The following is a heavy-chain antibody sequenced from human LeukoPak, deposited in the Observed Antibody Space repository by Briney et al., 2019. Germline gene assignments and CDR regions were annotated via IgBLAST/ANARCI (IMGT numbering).Heavy chain of an antibody. CDR2: IYYSGST. V-gene: IGHV4-59*01. Sequence: SSETLSLTCTVSGGSISSYYWSWIRQPPGKGLEWIGYIYYSGSTNYSPSLKSRVTISLDTSKNQFSLKLSSVTAADTAVYYCARGVNSGYFDYCGQGTLVTVSS. D-gene: IGHD1-26*01. J-gene: IGHJ4*02. CDR1: GGSISSYY. CDR3: ARGVNSGYFDY.